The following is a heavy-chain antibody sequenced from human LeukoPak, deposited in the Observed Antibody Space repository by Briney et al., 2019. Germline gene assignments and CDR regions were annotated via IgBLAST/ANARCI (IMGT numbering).Heavy chain of an antibody. CDR2: MNPNSGNT. D-gene: IGHD6-13*01. CDR3: ARGRGYSGSWYAGIVGATRRDYYFDY. J-gene: IGHJ4*02. Sequence: GASVKVSCKASGYTFTSYDINWVRQATGQGLEWMGWMNPNSGNTGYAQKFQGRVTMTRNTSISTAYMELSSLRSEDTAVYYCARGRGYSGSWYAGIVGATRRDYYFDYWGQGTLVTVSS. V-gene: IGHV1-8*01. CDR1: GYTFTSYD.